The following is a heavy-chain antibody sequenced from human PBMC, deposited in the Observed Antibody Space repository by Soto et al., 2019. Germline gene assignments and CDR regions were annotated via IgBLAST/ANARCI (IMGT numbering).Heavy chain of an antibody. J-gene: IGHJ1*01. CDR1: GFTFSSYS. Sequence: EVQLVASGGGLVKPGGSLTLSCAASGFTFSSYSMNWVRQAPGKGLEWVSSISSSSRHIYYADSVKGRFTISRDNAKNSLYLQMNSLRAEDTAMYFCARDPSDLWEPDQYFPHWGQGTLVAVSS. V-gene: IGHV3-21*01. D-gene: IGHD1-26*01. CDR3: ARDPSDLWEPDQYFPH. CDR2: ISSSSRHI.